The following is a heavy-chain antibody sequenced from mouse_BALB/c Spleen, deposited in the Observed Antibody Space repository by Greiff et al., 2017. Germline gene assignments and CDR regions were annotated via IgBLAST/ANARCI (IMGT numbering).Heavy chain of an antibody. V-gene: IGHV10-1*02. CDR3: VRQGYAMDY. J-gene: IGHJ4*01. Sequence: EVQLVESGGGLVQPKGSLKLSCAASGFTFNTYAMNWVRQAPGKGLEWVARIRSKSNNYATYYADSVKDRFTISRDDSQSMLYLQMNNLKTEDTAMYYCVRQGYAMDYWGQGTSVTVSS. CDR1: GFTFNTYA. CDR2: IRSKSNNYAT.